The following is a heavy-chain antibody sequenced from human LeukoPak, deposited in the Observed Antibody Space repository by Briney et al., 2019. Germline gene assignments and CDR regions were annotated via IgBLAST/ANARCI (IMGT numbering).Heavy chain of an antibody. Sequence: ASVKVSCKTSGYTFTSYYIHWVRQAPGQGLEWMGIINPSGGSTSYAQKFQGRVTMTRDTSTSTVYMYLSSLRSEDAAVYYCARDSLYGVVDYWGQGTLVTVSS. CDR1: GYTFTSYY. V-gene: IGHV1-46*01. D-gene: IGHD4-17*01. CDR3: ARDSLYGVVDY. CDR2: INPSGGST. J-gene: IGHJ4*02.